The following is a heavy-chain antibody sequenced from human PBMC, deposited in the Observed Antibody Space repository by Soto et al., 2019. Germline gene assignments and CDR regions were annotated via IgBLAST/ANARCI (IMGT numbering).Heavy chain of an antibody. CDR1: GGSISSGGYY. CDR2: IYYSGST. D-gene: IGHD2-21*02. V-gene: IGHV4-31*03. CDR3: ARNIGDPIRSYYFDY. J-gene: IGHJ4*02. Sequence: QVQLQESGPGLVKPSQTLSLTCTVSGGSISSGGYYWSWIRQHPGKGLEWIGYIYYSGSTYYNPYLKRRVTISVDTSKNQCSLKLSSVTAADTAVYYCARNIGDPIRSYYFDYWGQGTLVTVSS.